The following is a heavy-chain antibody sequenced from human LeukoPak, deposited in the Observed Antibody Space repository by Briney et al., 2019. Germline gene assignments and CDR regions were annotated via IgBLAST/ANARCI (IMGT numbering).Heavy chain of an antibody. Sequence: PSETLSLTCTVSGGSLSSYYWSWIRQPPGKGLEWIGYIYNSGGTNYNPSLKSRVTISIDTSKNQFSLYLSSVTAADTAVYYCARRGYTSSWAPIDYWGQGTLVTVSS. CDR3: ARRGYTSSWAPIDY. D-gene: IGHD6-13*01. CDR2: IYNSGGT. CDR1: GGSLSSYY. J-gene: IGHJ4*02. V-gene: IGHV4-59*08.